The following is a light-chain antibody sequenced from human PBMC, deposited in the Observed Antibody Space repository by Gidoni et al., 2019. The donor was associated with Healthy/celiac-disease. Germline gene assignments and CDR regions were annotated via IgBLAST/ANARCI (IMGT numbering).Light chain of an antibody. Sequence: IVMTQPRDALSESLGEGATIKCMASQSVLYSSNNKNYLAWYQQKPGQPPKLLIYWASTRESGVPDRFSGSGSGTDFTLTISSLQAEDVAVYYCQQYYSTPWTFGQGTKVEIK. V-gene: IGKV4-1*01. CDR3: QQYYSTPWT. CDR1: QSVLYSSNNKNY. CDR2: WAS. J-gene: IGKJ1*01.